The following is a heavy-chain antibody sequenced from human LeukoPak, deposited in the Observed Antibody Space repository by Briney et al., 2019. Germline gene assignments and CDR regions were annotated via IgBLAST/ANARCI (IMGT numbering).Heavy chain of an antibody. D-gene: IGHD3-10*01. Sequence: PGGSLRLSCAASGFTFSNYAMSWVRQAPGKGLEWVSTISGSGGTTYYADSVKGRFTISRDNSKNTLYLQMNSLRAEDTAVYYCAKDFPVTVTREVIADKFWGQGTLVTVSS. V-gene: IGHV3-23*01. CDR1: GFTFSNYA. CDR2: ISGSGGTT. J-gene: IGHJ4*02. CDR3: AKDFPVTVTREVIADKF.